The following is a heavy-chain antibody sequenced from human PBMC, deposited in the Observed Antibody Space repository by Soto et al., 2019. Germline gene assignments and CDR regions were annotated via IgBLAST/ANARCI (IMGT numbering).Heavy chain of an antibody. J-gene: IGHJ3*02. D-gene: IGHD3-22*01. CDR1: GLSFSGYY. CDR2: INHSGST. Sequence: SETLSLTCAVYGLSFSGYYWSWIRQPPGKGLEWIGEINHSGSTNYNPSLKSRVTISVDTSKNQFSLKLSSVTAADTAVYYCARGFNYYDSSGYYLDAFDIWGQGTMVTVSS. V-gene: IGHV4-34*01. CDR3: ARGFNYYDSSGYYLDAFDI.